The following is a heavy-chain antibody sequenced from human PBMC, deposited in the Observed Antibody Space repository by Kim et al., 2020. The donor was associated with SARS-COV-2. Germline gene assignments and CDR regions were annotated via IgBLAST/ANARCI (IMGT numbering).Heavy chain of an antibody. V-gene: IGHV3-21*01. CDR3: ARDSYFDWLLYKEYYFDY. J-gene: IGHJ4*02. D-gene: IGHD3-9*01. CDR2: ISSSSSYI. CDR1: GFTFSSYS. Sequence: GGSLRLSCAASGFTFSSYSMNWVRQAPGKGLEWVSSISSSSSYIYYADSVKGRFTISRDNAKNSLYLQMNSLRDEDTAVYYCARDSYFDWLLYKEYYFDYWGQGTLVTVSS.